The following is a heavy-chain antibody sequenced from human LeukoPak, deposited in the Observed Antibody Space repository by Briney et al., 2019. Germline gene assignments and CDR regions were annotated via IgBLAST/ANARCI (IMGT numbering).Heavy chain of an antibody. CDR2: MNPNSGNT. CDR3: ARTYYGSGSYHKRYFDY. CDR1: GYTFTSYD. D-gene: IGHD3-10*01. V-gene: IGHV1-8*01. J-gene: IGHJ4*02. Sequence: ASVKVSCKASGYTFTSYDINWVRQATGQGLEWMGWMNPNSGNTGYAQKFQGRVTMTRNTSISTAYMELSSLRSEDTAVYYCARTYYGSGSYHKRYFDYWGQGTLVTVSS.